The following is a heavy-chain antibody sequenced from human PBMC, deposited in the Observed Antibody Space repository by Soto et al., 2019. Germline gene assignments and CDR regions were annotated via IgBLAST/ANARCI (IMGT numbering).Heavy chain of an antibody. V-gene: IGHV3-15*01. CDR3: TTDYPRSLPGY. CDR2: IKSKTDGGTT. J-gene: IGHJ4*02. CDR1: GFTFSNAW. Sequence: EVQLVESGGGLVKPGGSLRLSCEASGFTFSNAWMSWVRQAPGKGLEWVGRIKSKTDGGTTDYAAPVKGRFTISRDDSKNTLYLQMNSLKTEDTAVYYCTTDYPRSLPGYWGQGTLVTVSS.